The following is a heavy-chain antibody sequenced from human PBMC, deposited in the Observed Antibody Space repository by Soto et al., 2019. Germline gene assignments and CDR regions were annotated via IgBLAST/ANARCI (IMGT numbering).Heavy chain of an antibody. Sequence: PSETLSLTCAVSGGSISSGGYYWSWIRQHPGKGLEWIGYIYYSGSTYYNPSLKSRVTISVDTSKNQFSLKLSSVTAADTAVYYCARVKDIWSGYIGIDYWGQGTLVTVSS. J-gene: IGHJ4*02. CDR2: IYYSGST. CDR3: ARVKDIWSGYIGIDY. D-gene: IGHD3-3*01. V-gene: IGHV4-31*11. CDR1: GGSISSGGYY.